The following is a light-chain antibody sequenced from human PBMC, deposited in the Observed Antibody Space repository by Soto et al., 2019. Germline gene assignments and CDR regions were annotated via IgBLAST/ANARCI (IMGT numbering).Light chain of an antibody. J-gene: IGLJ1*01. CDR3: TSYSSSDIFYV. V-gene: IGLV2-14*01. CDR1: SSDIGGYYY. Sequence: QSALTQPASVSGSHGQSITISCTGTSSDIGGYYYVSWYQHHPGKAPKLLIYQVTNRPSRVSNRFSGSKSGNTASLTISGLQADDEADYYCTSYSSSDIFYVFGTGTKVTVL. CDR2: QVT.